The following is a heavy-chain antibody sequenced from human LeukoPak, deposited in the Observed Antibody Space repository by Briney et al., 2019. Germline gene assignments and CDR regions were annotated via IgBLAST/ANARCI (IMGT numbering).Heavy chain of an antibody. CDR3: AKGFYDSSGYLDY. CDR2: IDSSSSLI. D-gene: IGHD3-22*01. Sequence: GGSLRLSCAASGFIFSNYGLNWVRQAPGKGLEWVSYIDSSSSLIYYTDSVKDRFTISRDNAKNSLFLQMNSLRAEDTAVYYCAKGFYDSSGYLDYWGQGTLVTVSS. V-gene: IGHV3-48*04. CDR1: GFIFSNYG. J-gene: IGHJ4*02.